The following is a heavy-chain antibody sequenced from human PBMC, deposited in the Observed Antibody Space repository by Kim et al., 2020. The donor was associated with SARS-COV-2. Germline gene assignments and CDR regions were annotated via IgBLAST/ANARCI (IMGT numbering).Heavy chain of an antibody. CDR1: GFTFGDYA. Sequence: GGSLRLSCTASGFTFGDYAMSWFRQAPGKGLEWVGFIRSKAYGGTTEYAASVKGRFTISRDDSKSIAYLQMNSLKTEDTAVYYCTRSGYSPCCLYGMDVWGQGTTVTVSS. CDR3: TRSGYSPCCLYGMDV. CDR2: IRSKAYGGTT. J-gene: IGHJ6*02. V-gene: IGHV3-49*03. D-gene: IGHD3-22*01.